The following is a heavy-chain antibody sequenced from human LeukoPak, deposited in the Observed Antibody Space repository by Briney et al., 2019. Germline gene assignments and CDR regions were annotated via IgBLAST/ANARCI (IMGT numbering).Heavy chain of an antibody. CDR3: ARDRVGGSYNY. CDR2: IKQDGGEK. CDR1: GFTFSSHW. V-gene: IGHV3-7*01. Sequence: PGGSLRLSCTASGFTFSSHWMSWVRQAPGKGLEWVANIKQDGGEKYYVDSVKGRFTISGDNAKNSLYLQMNSLRAEDTAVYYCARDRVGGSYNYWGQGTLVTVSS. J-gene: IGHJ4*02. D-gene: IGHD1-26*01.